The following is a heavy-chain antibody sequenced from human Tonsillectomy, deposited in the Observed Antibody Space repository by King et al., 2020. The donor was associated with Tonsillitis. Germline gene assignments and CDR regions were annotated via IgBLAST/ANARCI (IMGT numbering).Heavy chain of an antibody. Sequence: VQLVESGGGLVQPGGSLRLSCAASGFTFSDYWMSWVRQAPGKGLEWVANIKQDGSENYYVVSVKGRFTISRDNAKNSLYLQMNSLRAEDTAVYYCARDPLRGGDLDYWGQGTLVTVSS. CDR2: IKQDGSEN. V-gene: IGHV3-7*03. CDR1: GFTFSDYW. D-gene: IGHD2-21*01. J-gene: IGHJ4*02. CDR3: ARDPLRGGDLDY.